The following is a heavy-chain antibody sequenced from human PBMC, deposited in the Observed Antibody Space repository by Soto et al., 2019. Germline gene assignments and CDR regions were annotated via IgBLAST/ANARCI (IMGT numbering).Heavy chain of an antibody. V-gene: IGHV3-21*01. J-gene: IGHJ3*02. D-gene: IGHD3-22*01. CDR3: ARDLGYYDSSGRRSAFDI. CDR1: GFTFSSYS. Sequence: EVQLVESGGGLVKPGGSLRLSCAASGFTFSSYSMNWVRQAPGKGLEWVSSISSSSSYIYYADSVKGRFTISRDNTKNSRYLQMNSLKAEETAVYYCARDLGYYDSSGRRSAFDIWGQGTMVTVSS. CDR2: ISSSSSYI.